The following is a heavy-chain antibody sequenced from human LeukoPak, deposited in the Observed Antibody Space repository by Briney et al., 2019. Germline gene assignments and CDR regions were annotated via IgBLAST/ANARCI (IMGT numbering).Heavy chain of an antibody. D-gene: IGHD5-18*01. V-gene: IGHV3-20*04. CDR1: GFTFDDYG. Sequence: GGSLRLSCAASGFTFDDYGMSWVRQAPGKGLEWVSGINWNGGSTGYADSVKGRFTISRDNAKNSLYLQMNSLRAEDTALYYCARVYTGSGCSYGWHGNFDYWGQGTLVTVSS. CDR2: INWNGGST. J-gene: IGHJ4*02. CDR3: ARVYTGSGCSYGWHGNFDY.